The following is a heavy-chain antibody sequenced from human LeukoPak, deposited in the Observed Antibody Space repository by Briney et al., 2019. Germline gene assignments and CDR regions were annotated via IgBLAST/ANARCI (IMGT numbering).Heavy chain of an antibody. CDR2: ISYDGSNK. CDR1: GFTFSSYG. CDR3: ASVPSYSSSWYDDRIDY. D-gene: IGHD6-13*01. V-gene: IGHV3-30*19. J-gene: IGHJ4*02. Sequence: GGSLRLSCAASGFTFSSYGMHWVRQAPGKGPEWVAVISYDGSNKYYADSVKGRFTISRDNSKNTLYLQMNSLRAEYTAVYYCASVPSYSSSWYDDRIDYWGQGTLVTVSS.